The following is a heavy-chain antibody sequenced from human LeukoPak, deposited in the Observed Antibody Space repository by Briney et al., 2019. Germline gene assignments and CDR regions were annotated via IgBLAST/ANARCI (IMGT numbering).Heavy chain of an antibody. CDR3: AREPVYSNSWGAFDI. V-gene: IGHV3-48*01. Sequence: GGSLRLSCAASGFTFSNYGLSWVPQAPGKGLEWLSYISLTTDFIYYSDSVKGRFTISRDNAKNSLYLQMNSLRAEDTAVYYCAREPVYSNSWGAFDIWGQGTMVTVSS. D-gene: IGHD2/OR15-2a*01. J-gene: IGHJ3*02. CDR1: GFTFSNYG. CDR2: ISLTTDFI.